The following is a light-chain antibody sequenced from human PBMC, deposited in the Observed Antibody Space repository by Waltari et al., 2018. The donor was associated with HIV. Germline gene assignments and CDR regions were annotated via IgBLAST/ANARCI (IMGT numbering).Light chain of an antibody. J-gene: IGKJ1*01. Sequence: ELVMTQSPATLSVSPGERATLSCRASQSVNSNFAWYQQKPGQAPRLLMYGASTRATGIPARFSGSGSGTEFTLTISSLQSEDFAVYYCQQYNNWLTWTFGQGTKVEIK. V-gene: IGKV3-15*01. CDR3: QQYNNWLTWT. CDR2: GAS. CDR1: QSVNSN.